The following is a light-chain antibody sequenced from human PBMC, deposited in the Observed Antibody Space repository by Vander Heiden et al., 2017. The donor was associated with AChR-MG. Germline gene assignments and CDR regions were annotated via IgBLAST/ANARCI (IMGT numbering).Light chain of an antibody. CDR3: QSYDSSLSGVV. Sequence: QSVLTQPPSVSGAPGQRVTISCTGSSSNIGAGYDVHWYQQLPGTAPKPLIYRNNNRPSGVPDRFSGSKSGTSASLAITGLQAEDEADYYCQSYDSSLSGVVFGGGTKLTVL. CDR2: RNN. CDR1: SSNIGAGYD. V-gene: IGLV1-40*01. J-gene: IGLJ2*01.